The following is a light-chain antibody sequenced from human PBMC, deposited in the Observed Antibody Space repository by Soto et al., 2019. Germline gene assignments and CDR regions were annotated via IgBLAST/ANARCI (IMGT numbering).Light chain of an antibody. CDR2: DVS. Sequence: HSVLTQPRSVSGSPGQSVTISCTGTSSDVGGYNYVSWYQQHPGKAPKLMIYDVSKRPSGVPDRFSGSKSGNTASLTISGLQAEDEADYYCCSYAGSYTFYVFGTGTQLTVL. CDR1: SSDVGGYNY. J-gene: IGLJ1*01. CDR3: CSYAGSYTFYV. V-gene: IGLV2-11*01.